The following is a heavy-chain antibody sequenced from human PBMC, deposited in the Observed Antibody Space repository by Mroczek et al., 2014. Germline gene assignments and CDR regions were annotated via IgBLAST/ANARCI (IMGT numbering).Heavy chain of an antibody. J-gene: IGHJ4*02. CDR2: IYPGDSDT. Sequence: VQLQESGAEVKKPGESLKISCKGSGYSFTSYWIGWVRQMPGKGLEWMGIIYPGDSDTRYSPSFQGQVTISADKSISTAYLQWSSLKASDTAMYYCARAPHGSGYHGAADYWGQGTLVTVSS. CDR1: GYSFTSYW. V-gene: IGHV5-51*03. CDR3: ARAPHGSGYHGAADY. D-gene: IGHD3-22*01.